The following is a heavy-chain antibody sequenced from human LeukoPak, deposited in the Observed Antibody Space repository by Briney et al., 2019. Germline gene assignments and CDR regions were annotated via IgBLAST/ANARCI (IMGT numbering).Heavy chain of an antibody. CDR2: ISGSGDST. D-gene: IGHD2-15*01. CDR1: GFTFSSYA. Sequence: GGSLRLSCAASGFTFSSYAMSWVRQAPGKGLEWVSVISGSGDSTYYADPAKGRFTISRDNSKNTLYLQMNSLRVEDTAVYYCAKDRLGYCSGGSCYLNWFDPWGQGTLVTVSS. CDR3: AKDRLGYCSGGSCYLNWFDP. J-gene: IGHJ5*02. V-gene: IGHV3-23*01.